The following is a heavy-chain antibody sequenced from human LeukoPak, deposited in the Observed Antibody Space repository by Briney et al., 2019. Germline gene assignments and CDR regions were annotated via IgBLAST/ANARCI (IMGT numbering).Heavy chain of an antibody. CDR3: ARERSTSWVDY. V-gene: IGHV4-34*01. D-gene: IGHD2-2*01. Sequence: PSETLSLTCAVYGGSFSGYYWSWIRQPPGKGLEWIGEINHSGSTNYNPSLKSRVTISVDTSKNQLTLKLSSVTAADTAVYYCARERSTSWVDYWGQGTLVTVSS. CDR2: INHSGST. J-gene: IGHJ4*02. CDR1: GGSFSGYY.